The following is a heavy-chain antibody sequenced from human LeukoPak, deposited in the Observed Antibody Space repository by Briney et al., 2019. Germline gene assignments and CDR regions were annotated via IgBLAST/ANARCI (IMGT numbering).Heavy chain of an antibody. V-gene: IGHV3-30-3*01. CDR3: ARDLYSSSYLDY. Sequence: PGGSLRLSCAASGFTFSSYAMHWVRHAPGKGLEWVAVISYDGSNKYYADSVKGRFTISRDNSKNTLYLQMNSLRAEDTAVYYCARDLYSSSYLDYWGQGTLVTVSS. CDR1: GFTFSSYA. CDR2: ISYDGSNK. D-gene: IGHD6-6*01. J-gene: IGHJ4*02.